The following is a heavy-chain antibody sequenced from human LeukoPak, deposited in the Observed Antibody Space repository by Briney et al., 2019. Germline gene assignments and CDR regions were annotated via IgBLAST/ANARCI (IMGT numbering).Heavy chain of an antibody. J-gene: IGHJ4*02. V-gene: IGHV4-4*02. Sequence: SGTLSLTCAVSGGSISSSNWRSWVRQPPGKGLEWIGEIYHSGSTNYNPSLKSRVTISVDKSKNQFSLKLSSVTAADTAVYYCARVGRSSWYTERTDYWGQGTLVTVSS. D-gene: IGHD6-13*01. CDR3: ARVGRSSWYTERTDY. CDR1: GGSISSSNW. CDR2: IYHSGST.